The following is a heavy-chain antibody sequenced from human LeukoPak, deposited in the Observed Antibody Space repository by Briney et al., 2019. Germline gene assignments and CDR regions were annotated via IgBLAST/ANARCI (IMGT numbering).Heavy chain of an antibody. J-gene: IGHJ3*02. CDR3: AREVPRTAAAGTEAFDI. CDR1: GGSISSDY. D-gene: IGHD6-13*01. CDR2: IYYTGST. V-gene: IGHV4-59*01. Sequence: SETLSPTCTVSGGSISSDYWSWIRQSPGKGLEWIGYIYYTGSTNYNPSLKSRVTISIDTSKKQLSLKLSSVTAADTAVYYCAREVPRTAAAGTEAFDIWGQGTLVTVSS.